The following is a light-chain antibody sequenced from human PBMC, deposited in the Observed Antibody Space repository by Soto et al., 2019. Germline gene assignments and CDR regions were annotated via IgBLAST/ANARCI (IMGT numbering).Light chain of an antibody. CDR1: QSVSSSY. CDR2: GAS. J-gene: IGKJ3*01. V-gene: IGKV3-20*01. CDR3: QQYGSSPLFT. Sequence: EIVLTQSPGTLSLSPGERATLSCRASQSVSSSYLAWYQQKPGQAPRLLIYGASSRATGIPDRFSGSGSVTDFTLTISRLEPADFAVYYCQQYGSSPLFTFGPGTKVDIK.